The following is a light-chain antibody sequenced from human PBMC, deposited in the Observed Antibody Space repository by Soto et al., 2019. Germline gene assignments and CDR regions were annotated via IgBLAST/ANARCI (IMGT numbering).Light chain of an antibody. J-gene: IGKJ2*02. CDR2: AAS. Sequence: VLTQSPATLSLSPGESATLSRRASQNVGNNLAWYQQKSGQAPRLLIYAASDRATGVPARFSGRMSGTDFTLTISSLEPEDFATYFCQQRSRWPRGTFGRGTKLE. CDR1: QNVGNN. CDR3: QQRSRWPRGT. V-gene: IGKV3-11*01.